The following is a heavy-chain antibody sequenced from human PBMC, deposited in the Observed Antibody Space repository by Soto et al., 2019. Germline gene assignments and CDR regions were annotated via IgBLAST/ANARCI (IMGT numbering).Heavy chain of an antibody. CDR3: XRLNSYNYMDV. J-gene: IGHJ6*03. CDR1: GYTFSSYG. Sequence: QVQLVQSGAEVKKPGASVKVSCKASGYTFSSYGVSWVRQAPGQGLEWMGRISAYTGNTNYSQKVQGRVTITTDTSTXXAYMELRRLRXXXXXXXXXXRLNSYNYMDVWGKGTTVTVSS. CDR2: ISAYTGNT. V-gene: IGHV1-18*01.